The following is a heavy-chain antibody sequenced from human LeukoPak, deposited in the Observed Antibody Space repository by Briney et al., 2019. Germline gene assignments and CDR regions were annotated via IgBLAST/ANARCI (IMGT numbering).Heavy chain of an antibody. J-gene: IGHJ6*02. CDR3: ARVYLQNYYGSTQCMDD. V-gene: IGHV4-34*01. D-gene: IGHD3-10*01. CDR2: INHSGST. CDR1: GGSFSGYY. Sequence: NPSETLSLTCAVYGGSFSGYYWSWIRQPPGKGLEWIGEINHSGSTNYNPSLKSRVTISVDTSKNQFSLKLSSVTAADTAVYYCARVYLQNYYGSTQCMDDWGQGTTVTVSS.